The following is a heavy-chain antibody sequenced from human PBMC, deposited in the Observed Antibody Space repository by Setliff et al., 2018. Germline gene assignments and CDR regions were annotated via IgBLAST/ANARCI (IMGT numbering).Heavy chain of an antibody. D-gene: IGHD2-2*01. CDR1: GGSFSGYY. CDR2: INHSGST. J-gene: IGHJ6*03. V-gene: IGHV4-34*01. CDR3: ARDGFEIVVVPAAIYYYYYMDV. Sequence: SETLSLTCAVYGGSFSGYYWSWIRQPPGKGLEWIGEINHSGSTNYNPSLKSRVTISVDTSKNQFSLKLSSVTAADTAVYYCARDGFEIVVVPAAIYYYYYMDVWGKGTTVTAP.